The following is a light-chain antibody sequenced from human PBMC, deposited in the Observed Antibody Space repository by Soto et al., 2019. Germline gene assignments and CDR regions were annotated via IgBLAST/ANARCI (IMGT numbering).Light chain of an antibody. CDR3: GTWDSTLSAGV. V-gene: IGLV1-51*01. CDR2: DNN. J-gene: IGLJ3*02. Sequence: QSVLTQPPSVSAAPGQKVTISCSGSSSNIGKNYVSWYQQLPGTAPKLLIYDNNKRPSGIPDRFSGSKSGTSATLGITGLQTGDEADYYCGTWDSTLSAGVFGGGTKLTV. CDR1: SSNIGKNY.